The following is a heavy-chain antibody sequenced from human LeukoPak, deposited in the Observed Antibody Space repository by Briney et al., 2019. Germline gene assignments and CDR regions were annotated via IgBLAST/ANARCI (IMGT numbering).Heavy chain of an antibody. J-gene: IGHJ4*02. CDR2: IIPSGVTT. V-gene: IGHV3-23*01. CDR3: ARDDSLLQFGC. Sequence: ETLSLTCTVSGGSISSSSYYWGWIRQPPGKGLEWVSGIIPSGVTTYYADSVKGRFAISRDNSKNTVYLQMNSLRAEDTAVYYCARDDSLLQFGCWGQGTLVTVSS. CDR1: GGSISSSSYY. D-gene: IGHD5-24*01.